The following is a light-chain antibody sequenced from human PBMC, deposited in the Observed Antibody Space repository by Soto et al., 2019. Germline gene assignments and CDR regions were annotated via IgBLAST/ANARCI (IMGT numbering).Light chain of an antibody. Sequence: DIQLTQSPSFLSASVGNRVTITCRASQGISSYLAWYQQKPGKAPKLLIYAASTLQSGVPSRFSGSESGTEFTLTISSLQPEDVATYYCQKYNSAPWTFGQGTNVDIK. V-gene: IGKV1-9*01. CDR2: AAS. CDR3: QKYNSAPWT. J-gene: IGKJ1*01. CDR1: QGISSY.